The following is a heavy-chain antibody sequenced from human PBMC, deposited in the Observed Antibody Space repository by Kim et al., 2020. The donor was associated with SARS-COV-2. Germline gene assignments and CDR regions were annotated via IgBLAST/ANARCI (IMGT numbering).Heavy chain of an antibody. Sequence: SETLSLTCAVYGGSFSGYYWSWIRQPPGKGLEWIGEINHSGSTNYNPSLKSRVTISVDTSKNQFSLKLSSVTAADTAVYYCARGGYSGYDYRVMRGMDVWGQGTTVTVSS. J-gene: IGHJ6*02. CDR2: INHSGST. CDR1: GGSFSGYY. V-gene: IGHV4-34*01. D-gene: IGHD5-12*01. CDR3: ARGGYSGYDYRVMRGMDV.